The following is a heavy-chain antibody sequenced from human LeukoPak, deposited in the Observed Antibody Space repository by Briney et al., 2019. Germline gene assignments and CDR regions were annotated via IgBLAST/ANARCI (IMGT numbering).Heavy chain of an antibody. CDR1: GGSISSYY. V-gene: IGHV4-59*01. CDR2: IYYTGST. Sequence: SQTLSLTCTAAGGSISSYYWSWIRQHPGKGPEWIGFIYYTGSTTYNSSLKSRVTISVDTSKNQFSLKLSSVTPADTAVYYCARVGGYSSSWYLGYWGQGTLVTVSS. D-gene: IGHD6-19*01. J-gene: IGHJ4*02. CDR3: ARVGGYSSSWYLGY.